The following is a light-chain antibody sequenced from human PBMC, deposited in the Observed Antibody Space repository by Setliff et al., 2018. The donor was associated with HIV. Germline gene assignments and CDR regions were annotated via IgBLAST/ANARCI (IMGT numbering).Light chain of an antibody. V-gene: IGLV2-14*01. CDR3: SSYRSGNTLV. Sequence: QSALAQPASVSGSPGQSITISCTGTSSDVGGYKYVYWYQQNPGKAPKLMIYEVSNRPSGISNRFSGSKSGNTASLTISGLQAEDEADYYCSSYRSGNTLVFGTGTKVTVL. J-gene: IGLJ1*01. CDR2: EVS. CDR1: SSDVGGYKY.